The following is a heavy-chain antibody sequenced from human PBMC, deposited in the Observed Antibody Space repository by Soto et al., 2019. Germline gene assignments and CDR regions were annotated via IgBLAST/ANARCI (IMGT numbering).Heavy chain of an antibody. CDR1: GYLFTAYS. CDR3: AREENCSGGTCYSEYFHR. Sequence: ASVKVSCKASGYLFTAYSMHWVRLAPGQGLEWMGGVNPSGGSTKYAQNFQGRVTMTRDTSTTTIYMELSSLRSDDTAIYYCAREENCSGGTCYSEYFHRWGQGTLVTVSS. J-gene: IGHJ1*01. V-gene: IGHV1-46*01. CDR2: VNPSGGST. D-gene: IGHD2-15*01.